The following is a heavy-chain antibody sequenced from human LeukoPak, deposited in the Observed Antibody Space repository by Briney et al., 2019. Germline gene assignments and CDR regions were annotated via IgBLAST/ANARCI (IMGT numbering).Heavy chain of an antibody. J-gene: IGHJ4*02. CDR2: ISYDGSNK. CDR3: AKDLPGDY. CDR1: GFTFCSYG. V-gene: IGHV3-30*18. D-gene: IGHD1-14*01. Sequence: GGSLRLSCAASGFTFCSYGMHWVRQAPGKGLEWVAVISYDGSNKYYADSVKGRFTISRDNSKNTLYLQMNSLRAEDTAVYYCAKDLPGDYWGQGTLVTVSS.